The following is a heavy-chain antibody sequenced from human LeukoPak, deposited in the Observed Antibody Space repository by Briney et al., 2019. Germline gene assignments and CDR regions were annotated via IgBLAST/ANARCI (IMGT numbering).Heavy chain of an antibody. D-gene: IGHD1-1*01. Sequence: GDSVKVSCKASGYTFTSYAISWVRQAPGQGLEWMGWINPYGGGTSYAQKFQDRVTMTRDTSISTAYMELSSLRSDDTAVYYCARAGAPWMEPMGFFDYWGQGTLVTVSS. CDR3: ARAGAPWMEPMGFFDY. J-gene: IGHJ4*02. V-gene: IGHV1-2*02. CDR1: GYTFTSYA. CDR2: INPYGGGT.